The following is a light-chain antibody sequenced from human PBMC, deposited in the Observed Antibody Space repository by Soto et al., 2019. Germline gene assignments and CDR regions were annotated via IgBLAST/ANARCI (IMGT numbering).Light chain of an antibody. V-gene: IGLV2-8*01. CDR1: SSDVGGYNY. J-gene: IGLJ1*01. CDR2: EVS. Sequence: QSVLTQPPSASGSPGQSVTISCTGTSSDVGGYNYVSWYQQHPGKAPKLMIYEVSKRPSGVPDRFSGSKSDNTASLTVSGLQAEDEADYYCSSYAGSNIWVFGTGTKVTVL. CDR3: SSYAGSNIWV.